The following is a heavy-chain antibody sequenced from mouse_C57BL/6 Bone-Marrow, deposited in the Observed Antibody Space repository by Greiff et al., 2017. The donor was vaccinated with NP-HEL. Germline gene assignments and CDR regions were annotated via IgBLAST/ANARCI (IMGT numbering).Heavy chain of an antibody. CDR1: GYTFTSYW. D-gene: IGHD2-10*01. Sequence: VQLQQPGAELVKPGASVKLSCKASGYTFTSYWMHWVKQRPGQGLEWIGMIHPNSGSTNYNEKFKSKATLTVDKSSSTAYMQLSSLTSEDSAVYYCARPTMVTTRCAYWGKGTLVTVSA. CDR3: ARPTMVTTRCAY. CDR2: IHPNSGST. V-gene: IGHV1-64*01. J-gene: IGHJ3*01.